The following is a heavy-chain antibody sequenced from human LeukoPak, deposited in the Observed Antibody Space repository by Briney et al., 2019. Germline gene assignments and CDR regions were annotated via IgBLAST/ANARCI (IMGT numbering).Heavy chain of an antibody. D-gene: IGHD5-18*01. CDR3: ARDVDTAMVEGYYYYYGMDV. J-gene: IGHJ6*02. CDR1: GFTFSDYY. CDR2: ISSSGSTI. Sequence: GGSLRLTCAASGFTFSDYYMSWIRQAPGKGLERVSYISSSGSTIYYADSVKGRFTISRDNAKNSLYLQMNSLRAEDTAVYYCARDVDTAMVEGYYYYYGMDVWGQGTTVTVSS. V-gene: IGHV3-11*01.